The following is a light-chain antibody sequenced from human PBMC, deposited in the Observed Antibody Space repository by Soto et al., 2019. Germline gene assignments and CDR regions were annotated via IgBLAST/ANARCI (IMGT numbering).Light chain of an antibody. CDR1: NSDVGAYNY. Sequence: QSVLTQPASVSGSPGQSITISCAGSNSDVGAYNYVSWYQQHPGKAPKLIIFDVSNRPSGVSDRFSASKSGNTASLTISGLQAEDEADYYCSSFTTGTTLVFGGGTKLTVL. CDR3: SSFTTGTTLV. J-gene: IGLJ3*02. V-gene: IGLV2-14*03. CDR2: DVS.